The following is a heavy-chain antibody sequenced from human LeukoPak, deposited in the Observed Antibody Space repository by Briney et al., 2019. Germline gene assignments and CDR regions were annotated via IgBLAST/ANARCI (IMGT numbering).Heavy chain of an antibody. CDR3: ARFPDSWNYDY. CDR2: INPNNGDT. V-gene: IGHV1-2*02. Sequence: ASVKVSCKASGYTFTTYFIHWLRQAPGKGLQWMGWINPNNGDTNYAQKFQGRVTLTRDTSISAVYMDLSSLRSDDTAVYYCARFPDSWNYDYWGQGTLVTVSS. J-gene: IGHJ4*02. CDR1: GYTFTTYF. D-gene: IGHD1-7*01.